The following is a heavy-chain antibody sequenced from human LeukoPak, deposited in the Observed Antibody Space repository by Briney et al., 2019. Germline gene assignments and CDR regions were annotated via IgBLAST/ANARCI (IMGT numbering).Heavy chain of an antibody. V-gene: IGHV1-69*05. CDR2: IIPIFGTA. CDR1: GGTFSSYA. D-gene: IGHD2-15*01. J-gene: IGHJ5*02. CDR3: ARIIVVVVAATGDKYNWFDP. Sequence: ASVKVSCKASGGTFSSYAISWVRQAPGQGLEWMGGIIPIFGTANYAQKFQGRVTITTDESTSTAYMELSSLRSEDTAVYYCARIIVVVVAATGDKYNWFDPWGQGTLVTVSS.